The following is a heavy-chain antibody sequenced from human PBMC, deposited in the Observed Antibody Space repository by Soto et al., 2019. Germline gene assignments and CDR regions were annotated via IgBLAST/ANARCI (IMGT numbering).Heavy chain of an antibody. D-gene: IGHD1-26*01. J-gene: IGHJ3*02. CDR3: ARDRVGATSSFDI. V-gene: IGHV1-2*02. Sequence: ASVKGSCKASGYTFTDYYIHCVRQAPGQGLECMGWINSNSGDTGYAQKFQGRVTVTRDTSISTAYMELTRLRSDDTAVYYFARDRVGATSSFDIWSQGKMVNVSS. CDR2: INSNSGDT. CDR1: GYTFTDYY.